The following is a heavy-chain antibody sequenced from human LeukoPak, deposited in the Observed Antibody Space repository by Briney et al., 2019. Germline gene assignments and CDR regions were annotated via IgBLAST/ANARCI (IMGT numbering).Heavy chain of an antibody. V-gene: IGHV5-51*01. CDR1: GYIFTSYW. CDR2: IYPGDSDT. Sequence: GESLKISCKGSGYIFTSYWIGRVRQMPGKGLEWMGIIYPGDSDTRYSPSFQGQVTISADKSISTAYLQWSSLKASDTAMYYCARRPQDFWSGYYAPWGQGTLVTVSS. D-gene: IGHD3-3*01. CDR3: ARRPQDFWSGYYAP. J-gene: IGHJ5*02.